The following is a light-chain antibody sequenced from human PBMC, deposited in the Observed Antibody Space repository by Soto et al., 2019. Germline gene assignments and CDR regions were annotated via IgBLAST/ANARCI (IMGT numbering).Light chain of an antibody. CDR1: QSVSSSY. J-gene: IGKJ1*01. Sequence: EIVLTQSPGALSLSPGERATLSCRASQSVSSSYLAWYQQKPGQAPRLLLYGASSRATGIPDRFSGSGSGTDFTLTISRLEPEDFAVYYCQQYGGSPQTFGQGTKVDIK. CDR3: QQYGGSPQT. CDR2: GAS. V-gene: IGKV3-20*01.